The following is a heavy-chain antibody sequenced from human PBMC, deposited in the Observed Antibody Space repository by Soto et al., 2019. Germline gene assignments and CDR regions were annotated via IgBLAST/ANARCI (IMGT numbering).Heavy chain of an antibody. V-gene: IGHV1-18*04. J-gene: IGHJ4*02. CDR2: ISPYKGHT. CDR1: GYTFTSYG. CDR3: ARYDHGDYPRLTDY. Sequence: VASVKVSCKASGYTFTSYGITWVRQAPGQGLEWMGWISPYKGHTNYAQKFQGRVTMTTDTSTSTAYMELTSLRSDDTAVFYCARYDHGDYPRLTDYWGQGTLVTVSS. D-gene: IGHD4-17*01.